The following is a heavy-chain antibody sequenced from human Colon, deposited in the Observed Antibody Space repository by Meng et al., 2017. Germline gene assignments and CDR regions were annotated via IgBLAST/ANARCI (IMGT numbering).Heavy chain of an antibody. CDR1: GGSLASDTYY. D-gene: IGHD1-1*01. CDR2: INHSGST. Sequence: QVHLPTPAPGLVKPSQNRSLTCTVSGGSLASDTYYWTWIRQDPGKGLEWIGIINHSGSTYYNPSLKSRVTMSLDTSKQQFSLKLISVTAADTAVYFCARGLNEGGLAHNWFDPWGQGTLVTVSS. V-gene: IGHV4-31*03. J-gene: IGHJ5*02. CDR3: ARGLNEGGLAHNWFDP.